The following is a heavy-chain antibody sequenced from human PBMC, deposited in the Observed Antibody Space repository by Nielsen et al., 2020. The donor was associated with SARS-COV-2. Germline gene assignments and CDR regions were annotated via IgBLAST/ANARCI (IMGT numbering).Heavy chain of an antibody. CDR3: ARVLYGPRGHMDV. V-gene: IGHV4-30-4*01. D-gene: IGHD3-10*01. Sequence: SETLSLTCTVSGASMSSGDYHWSSIRQTPGKGLEWLSFITYSGVTYYNPSLKSRLTISQDTSRHQFYLKVPSVTAADTAVYFCARVLYGPRGHMDVWGLGTTVTVSS. CDR2: ITYSGVT. CDR1: GASMSSGDYH. J-gene: IGHJ6*02.